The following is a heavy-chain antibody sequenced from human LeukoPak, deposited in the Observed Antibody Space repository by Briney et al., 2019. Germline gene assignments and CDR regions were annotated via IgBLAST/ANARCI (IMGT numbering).Heavy chain of an antibody. CDR2: IKKDGSET. V-gene: IGHV3-7*01. CDR1: GLTFSNSW. CDR3: LQYNSENT. J-gene: IGHJ5*02. D-gene: IGHD1-14*01. Sequence: GGSLRLSCVASGLTFSNSWMTWVRQAPGKGPEWVANIKKDGSETYYVDSVRGRFTVSRDNDKNSLYLEMNSLRDEDTAVYYCLQYNSENTWGQGTLVTVSS.